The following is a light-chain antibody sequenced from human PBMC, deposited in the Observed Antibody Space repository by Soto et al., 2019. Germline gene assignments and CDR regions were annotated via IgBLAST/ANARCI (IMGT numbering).Light chain of an antibody. V-gene: IGKV1-39*01. CDR2: FSS. CDR1: QNIATF. Sequence: DILLTQSPSSLSASVGDRVSITCRASQNIATFLYWYQQKPGQAPKLLIYFSSHLQTGVPSRFSGSGSGTDFTLTIRSLQPDDYATYFCQQRHTSPWLTFGGGTRVEMK. CDR3: QQRHTSPWLT. J-gene: IGKJ4*01.